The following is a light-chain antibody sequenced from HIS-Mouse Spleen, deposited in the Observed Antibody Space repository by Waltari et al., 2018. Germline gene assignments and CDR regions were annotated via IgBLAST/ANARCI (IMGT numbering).Light chain of an antibody. CDR1: NIGSKS. CDR3: QSYDSSNSWV. CDR2: EDN. J-gene: IGLJ3*02. V-gene: IGLV6-57*02. Sequence: LTQPPSVSVAPGKTARITCGGNNIGSKSVHWYQQRPGSAPTTVIYEDNQRPSGVPDRFSGSIDSSSNSASLTISGLKTEDEADYYCQSYDSSNSWVFGGGTKLTVL.